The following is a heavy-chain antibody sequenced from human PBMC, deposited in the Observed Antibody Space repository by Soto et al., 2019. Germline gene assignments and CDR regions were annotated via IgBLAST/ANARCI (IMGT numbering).Heavy chain of an antibody. CDR3: ARDQLVATIPTLYFDY. V-gene: IGHV3-48*02. D-gene: IGHD5-12*01. Sequence: GGSLRLSCAASGFTFSSYSMNWVRQAPGKGLEWVSYISSSSSTIYYADSVKGRFTISRDNTKNSLYLQMNSLRDEDTAVYYCARDQLVATIPTLYFDYWGQGTLVTVSS. CDR1: GFTFSSYS. CDR2: ISSSSSTI. J-gene: IGHJ4*02.